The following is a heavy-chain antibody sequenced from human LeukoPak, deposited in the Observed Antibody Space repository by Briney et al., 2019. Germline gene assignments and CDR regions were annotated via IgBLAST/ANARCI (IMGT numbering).Heavy chain of an antibody. CDR2: ISGSGDST. J-gene: IGHJ4*02. D-gene: IGHD6-13*01. CDR1: GFTFSSYA. V-gene: IGHV3-23*01. CDR3: AKTRPLDSSSWSHGDY. Sequence: AGSLTLSCPASGFTFSSYAMSWVRPAPGRGLEWVSAISGSGDSTYYGDSVKGRRTIRSENPKNTLYLQTTSLRAEGPAVCFLAKTRPLDSSSWSHGDYWGQGTLVTVAS.